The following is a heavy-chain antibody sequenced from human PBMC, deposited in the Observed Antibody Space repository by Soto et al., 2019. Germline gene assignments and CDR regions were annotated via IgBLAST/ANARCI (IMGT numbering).Heavy chain of an antibody. Sequence: EVQLVESGGGLVKPGGSLRLSCEASGFTFSSYSMNWVRQAPGKGLEWVSSFNSVSDYIYYADSVKGRFTISRDNAKNSLYLQMNSLRVEDTAVYYCARPSSSWSFDCWGQGTLVTVSS. CDR1: GFTFSSYS. D-gene: IGHD6-13*01. CDR3: ARPSSSWSFDC. V-gene: IGHV3-21*01. J-gene: IGHJ4*02. CDR2: FNSVSDYI.